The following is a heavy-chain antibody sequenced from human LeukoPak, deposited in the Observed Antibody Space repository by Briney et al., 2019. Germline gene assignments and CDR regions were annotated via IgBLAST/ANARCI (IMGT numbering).Heavy chain of an antibody. CDR2: IYYSGST. Sequence: SETLSLTCTVSGGSISSYYWSWIRQPPGRGLEWIGYIYYSGSTNYNPSLKSRVTISVDTSKNQFSLKLSSVTAADTAVYYCARDSPSYSSGWYVVGYWGQGTLVTVSS. J-gene: IGHJ4*02. CDR1: GGSISSYY. V-gene: IGHV4-59*01. D-gene: IGHD6-19*01. CDR3: ARDSPSYSSGWYVVGY.